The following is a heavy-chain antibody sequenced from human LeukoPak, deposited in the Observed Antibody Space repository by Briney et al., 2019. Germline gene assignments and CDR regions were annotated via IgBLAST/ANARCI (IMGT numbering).Heavy chain of an antibody. J-gene: IGHJ4*02. CDR2: IHYSGTT. Sequence: PSETLSLTCTVSGVSISAYYWSWLRQPPGRGLEWIGYIHYSGTTNSNPSLQSRAAISLDASRNQFSLKLTSVTAADTAVYYCARLRELYNVFDHWGQGTLVTISS. CDR3: ARLRELYNVFDH. CDR1: GVSISAYY. D-gene: IGHD3-3*01. V-gene: IGHV4-59*08.